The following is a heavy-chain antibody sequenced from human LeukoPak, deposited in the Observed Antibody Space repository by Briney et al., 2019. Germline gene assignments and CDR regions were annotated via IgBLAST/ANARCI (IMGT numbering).Heavy chain of an antibody. CDR2: ISSSSSYT. Sequence: GGSLRLSCAASGFTFSDYYMSWIRQAPGKGLEWVSYISSSSSYTNYADSVKGRLTISRDNAKNSLYLQMNSLRAEDTAVYYCARGYYDSSGYYGYWGQGTLVTVSS. D-gene: IGHD3-22*01. CDR3: ARGYYDSSGYYGY. CDR1: GFTFSDYY. V-gene: IGHV3-11*06. J-gene: IGHJ4*02.